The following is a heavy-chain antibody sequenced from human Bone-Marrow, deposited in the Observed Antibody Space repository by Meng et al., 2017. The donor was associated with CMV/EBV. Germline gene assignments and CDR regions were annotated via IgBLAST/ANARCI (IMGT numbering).Heavy chain of an antibody. CDR1: GYTFTGYY. Sequence: ASVKVSCKASGYTFTGYYMHWVRQAPGQGLEWMGWINPNSGGTNYAQKFQGRVTMTRDTSISTAYMELSRLRSDDTAVYYCARDRYCSSTSCYFGFCYWGQGTLVTVSS. J-gene: IGHJ4*01. D-gene: IGHD2-2*01. CDR2: INPNSGGT. CDR3: ARDRYCSSTSCYFGFCY. V-gene: IGHV1-2*02.